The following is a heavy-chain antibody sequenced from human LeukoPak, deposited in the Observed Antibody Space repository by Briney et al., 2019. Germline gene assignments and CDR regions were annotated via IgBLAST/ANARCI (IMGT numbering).Heavy chain of an antibody. CDR3: ARGVEPLAANSLAY. Sequence: GGSLRLSCAAFGFTVISNDMTRVRQAPGKGLEWVSVLYSDGNTKYADSVQGRFTISRDNSKNTLYLEMNSLSPDDTAVYYCARGVEPLAANSLAYWGQGTLVTVSS. CDR1: GFTVISND. J-gene: IGHJ4*02. D-gene: IGHD1-14*01. V-gene: IGHV3-53*01. CDR2: LYSDGNT.